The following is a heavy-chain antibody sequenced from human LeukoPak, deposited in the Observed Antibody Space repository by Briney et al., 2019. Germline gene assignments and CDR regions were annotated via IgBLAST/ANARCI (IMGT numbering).Heavy chain of an antibody. CDR2: FDPEDGET. V-gene: IGHV1-24*01. J-gene: IGHJ6*02. CDR3: ATVPDCSSTSCYGYYYYGMDV. Sequence: ASVKVSCKVSGYTLTELSMHWVRQAPGKGLEWMGGFDPEDGETIYAQKFQGRVTMTEDTSTDTAYMELSSLRSEDTAVYCCATVPDCSSTSCYGYYYYGMDVWGQGTTVTVSS. D-gene: IGHD2-2*01. CDR1: GYTLTELS.